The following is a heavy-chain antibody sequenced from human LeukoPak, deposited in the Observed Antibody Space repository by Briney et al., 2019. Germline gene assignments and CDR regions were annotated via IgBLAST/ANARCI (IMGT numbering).Heavy chain of an antibody. J-gene: IGHJ6*03. Sequence: SLRLSCAASGFTFDGYAMHWVRQAPGKGLEWVSGISWNSGSIGYADSVKGRLTISRDNAKNSLYLQMNSLRAEDTALYYCAKIAAAGNYYYYYMDVWGKGTTVTVSS. V-gene: IGHV3-9*01. CDR1: GFTFDGYA. CDR3: AKIAAAGNYYYYYMDV. D-gene: IGHD6-13*01. CDR2: ISWNSGSI.